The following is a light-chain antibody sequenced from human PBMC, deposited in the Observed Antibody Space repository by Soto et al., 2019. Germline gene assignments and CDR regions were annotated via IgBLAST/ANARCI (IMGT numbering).Light chain of an antibody. CDR1: QSVSNNY. Sequence: SVLTRSPGTLSLAQGERATLSCRASQSVSNNYLAWYQQKRGQAPRLLIYGASNRATGIPDRFSGSGAGTDFTLTISRLEPEDFAVYYCQQYGSSLLTFGPGTKVDIK. CDR3: QQYGSSLLT. J-gene: IGKJ3*01. CDR2: GAS. V-gene: IGKV3-20*01.